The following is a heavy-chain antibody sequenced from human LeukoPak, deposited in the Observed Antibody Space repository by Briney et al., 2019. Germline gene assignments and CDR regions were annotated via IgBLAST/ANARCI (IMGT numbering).Heavy chain of an antibody. J-gene: IGHJ5*02. D-gene: IGHD2/OR15-2a*01. V-gene: IGHV4-4*07. CDR1: GESITIYH. CDR2: AFSTGST. CDR3: ARDHLFFEGDNWFDP. Sequence: SETLSLTCTVSGESITIYHWNWFRQPAGKGLEWIGRAFSTGSTNYNPSLKSRFTMSVDMSKNQVSLNLTSVTAADTAMYYCARDHLFFEGDNWFDPWGQGIQVTVSS.